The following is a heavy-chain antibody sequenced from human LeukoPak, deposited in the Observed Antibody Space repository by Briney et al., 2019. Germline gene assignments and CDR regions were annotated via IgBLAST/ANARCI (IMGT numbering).Heavy chain of an antibody. V-gene: IGHV1-2*02. J-gene: IGHJ3*02. Sequence: GASVKVSCKASGYTFTGYYMHWVRQAPGQGLEWMGWINPNSGGTNYAQKFQGRVTMTRDTSISTAYMELSRLRSDDTAVYYCARVRLRLTFLTRRVGAFDIWGQGTMVTVSS. CDR1: GYTFTGYY. D-gene: IGHD4-23*01. CDR3: ARVRLRLTFLTRRVGAFDI. CDR2: INPNSGGT.